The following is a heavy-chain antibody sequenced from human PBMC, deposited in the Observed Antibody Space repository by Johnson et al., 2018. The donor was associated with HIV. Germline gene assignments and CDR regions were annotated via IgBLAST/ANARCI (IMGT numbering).Heavy chain of an antibody. J-gene: IGHJ3*02. Sequence: QMQLVESGGGVVRPGRSLRLSCVASGFSFSAYAIHWVRQAPGQGLEWVAVIWYDGSNKYYADSVKGRFTISRDNSKNTLYLQMNSLRAEDTAVYYCARDGMAATKANIWGQGTMVTVSS. D-gene: IGHD1-14*01. CDR1: GFSFSAYA. CDR3: ARDGMAATKANI. CDR2: IWYDGSNK. V-gene: IGHV3-33*01.